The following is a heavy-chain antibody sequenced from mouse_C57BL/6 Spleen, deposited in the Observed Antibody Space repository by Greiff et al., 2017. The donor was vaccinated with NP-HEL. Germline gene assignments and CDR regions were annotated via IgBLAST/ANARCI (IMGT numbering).Heavy chain of an antibody. J-gene: IGHJ4*01. D-gene: IGHD1-1*01. CDR1: GFSFNTYA. Sequence: EVQRVESGGGLVQPKGSLKLSCAASGFSFNTYAMNWVRQAPGKGLEWVARIRSKSNNYATYDADSVKDRFTISRDDSESMLYLQMNNLKTEDSAVYYCERRANSYGSSYEAMDYWGQGTPVTVSS. CDR3: ERRANSYGSSYEAMDY. V-gene: IGHV10-1*01. CDR2: IRSKSNNYAT.